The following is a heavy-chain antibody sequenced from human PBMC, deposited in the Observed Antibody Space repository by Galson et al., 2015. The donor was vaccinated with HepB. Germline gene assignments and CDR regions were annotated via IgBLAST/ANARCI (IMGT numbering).Heavy chain of an antibody. CDR3: AKMRGPGRHYDYGVAD. V-gene: IGHV3-23*01. J-gene: IGHJ6*02. Sequence: SLRLSCAASGFPFDSYAMSWVRQAPGKGLEWVSMIGGSAGYTLSADSVRRRFTIPSDNPKNMLYLDMNSLRPEDTAVYKCAKMRGPGRHYDYGVADWGRGTTVTVS. CDR1: GFPFDSYA. D-gene: IGHD3-10*01. CDR2: IGGSAGYT.